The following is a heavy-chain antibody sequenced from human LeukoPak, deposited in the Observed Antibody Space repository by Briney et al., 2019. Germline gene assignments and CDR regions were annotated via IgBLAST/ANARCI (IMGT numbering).Heavy chain of an antibody. CDR3: STYLTI. CDR1: EFAFSNAW. Sequence: GGSLRLSCAVSEFAFSNAWRSWVRQAPGKGLEWVGRIKSNADGGTTDYAAAVKGRFTISRDDSKTTLFLQMNSLKTEDTAVYYCSTYLTIRGQGSLVTVSS. CDR2: IKSNADGGTT. V-gene: IGHV3-15*01. J-gene: IGHJ4*02.